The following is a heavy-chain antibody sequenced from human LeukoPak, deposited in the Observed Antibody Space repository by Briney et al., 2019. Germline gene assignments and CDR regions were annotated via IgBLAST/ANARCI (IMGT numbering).Heavy chain of an antibody. CDR3: SRGIGDFYYMEV. CDR1: GGSMNTDDFH. J-gene: IGHJ6*03. Sequence: SETLSLTCNVSGGSMNTDDFHWTWIRQPPGKGLEWIAYVYHTGRTYYNPSLKSRIAISVDTSKNQFSLKMTFVTATDTAVYYCSRGIGDFYYMEVWGKETTVIVSS. CDR2: VYHTGRT. V-gene: IGHV4-30-4*08.